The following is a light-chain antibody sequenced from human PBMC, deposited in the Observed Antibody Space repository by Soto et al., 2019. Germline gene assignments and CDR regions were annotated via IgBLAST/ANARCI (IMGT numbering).Light chain of an antibody. V-gene: IGKV3-20*01. CDR2: DAS. Sequence: ESVLTQSPGTLSLSPGERATLSCRASQSVSSSYLAWYQQKPGQAPRLLIFDASNRATGIPDRFSGSGSGTDFTLTISRLESEDFAVYFCQQYGDLPWTFGQGTKVDIK. CDR3: QQYGDLPWT. J-gene: IGKJ1*01. CDR1: QSVSSSY.